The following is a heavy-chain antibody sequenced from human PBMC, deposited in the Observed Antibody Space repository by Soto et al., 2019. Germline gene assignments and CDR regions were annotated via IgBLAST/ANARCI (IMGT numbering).Heavy chain of an antibody. D-gene: IGHD1-26*01. CDR1: GGSISPGGYY. V-gene: IGHV4-31*03. CDR3: ATVRWELHDACHI. J-gene: IGHJ3*02. CDR2: IYHSGMT. Sequence: QVQLQESGPGLVKPSQTLSLTCTVSGGSISPGGYYWSWIRQHPGRVLEWIGYIYHSGMTFSNPSLQSRVAVSIDTSEHQFSLKLSSVTAADTAVYYCATVRWELHDACHIWGHGTMVSVSS.